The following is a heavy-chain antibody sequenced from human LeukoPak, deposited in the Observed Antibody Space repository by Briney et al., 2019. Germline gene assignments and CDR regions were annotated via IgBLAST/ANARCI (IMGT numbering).Heavy chain of an antibody. CDR1: GGSFSGYY. D-gene: IGHD1-26*01. CDR2: INHSGST. Sequence: SETLSLTCAVYGGSFSGYYWSWLRQPPGKGLEWIGEINHSGSTNYNPSLKSRVTISVDTSKNQFSLRLSSVTAADTAVYYCASGPSGDWYFDLWGRGTLVTVSS. V-gene: IGHV4-34*01. J-gene: IGHJ2*01. CDR3: ASGPSGDWYFDL.